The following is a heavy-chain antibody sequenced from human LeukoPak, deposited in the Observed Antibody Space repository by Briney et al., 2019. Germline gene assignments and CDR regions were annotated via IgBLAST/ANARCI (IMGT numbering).Heavy chain of an antibody. CDR2: ISSGSGTT. CDR1: GFIFSSYS. Sequence: GGSLRLSCAASGFIFSSYSMNWVRQTPGKGLEWISYISSGSGTTYYGDSVQGRFITSRDNAKNSLHLQMSSLRAEDTGVYYCAKDRGNDYGVFDYWGQGILVTVSS. V-gene: IGHV3-48*01. CDR3: AKDRGNDYGVFDY. D-gene: IGHD4-17*01. J-gene: IGHJ4*02.